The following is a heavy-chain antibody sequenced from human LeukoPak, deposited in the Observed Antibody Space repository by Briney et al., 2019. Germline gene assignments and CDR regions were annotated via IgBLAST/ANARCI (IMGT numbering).Heavy chain of an antibody. D-gene: IGHD3-10*01. CDR1: GYTFTSYG. V-gene: IGHV1-8*02. J-gene: IGHJ3*02. Sequence: ASVKVSCKASGYTFTSYGITWVRQAPGQGLEWMGWMDPNSGNTGYAQKFQGRVNMTRNISAGTAYMELSSLKSEDTAVYYCARVNTYYYGSGVSRAFHMWGQGTMVTVSS. CDR2: MDPNSGNT. CDR3: ARVNTYYYGSGVSRAFHM.